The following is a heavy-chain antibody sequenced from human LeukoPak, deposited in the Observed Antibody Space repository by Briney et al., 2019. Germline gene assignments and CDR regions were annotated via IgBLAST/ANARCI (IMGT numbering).Heavy chain of an antibody. CDR3: ARVVVTAEEYYFDY. Sequence: GGSLRLSCAASGFTFSDYYMSWIRQAPGKGLGWVSYISSSGSTIYYADSVKGRFTISRDNAKNSLYLQMNSLRAEDTAVYYCARVVVTAEEYYFDYWGQGTLVTVSS. CDR1: GFTFSDYY. CDR2: ISSSGSTI. V-gene: IGHV3-11*01. J-gene: IGHJ4*02. D-gene: IGHD2-2*01.